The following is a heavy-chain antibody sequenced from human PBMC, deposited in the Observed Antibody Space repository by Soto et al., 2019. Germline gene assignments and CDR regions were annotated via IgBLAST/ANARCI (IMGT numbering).Heavy chain of an antibody. V-gene: IGHV4-61*08. D-gene: IGHD1-1*01. CDR1: GGSISSGGYY. J-gene: IGHJ4*02. CDR3: ARLEELRYYFDY. Sequence: TSETLSLTCTVSGGSISSGGYYWSWIRQPPGKGLEWIGYIYYSGSTNYNPSLKSRVTISVDTSKSQFSLKLNSVTAADTAVYYCARLEELRYYFDYWGQGTLVTVSS. CDR2: IYYSGST.